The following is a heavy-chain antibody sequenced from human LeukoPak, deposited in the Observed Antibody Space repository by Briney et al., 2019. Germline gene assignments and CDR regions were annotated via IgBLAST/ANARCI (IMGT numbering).Heavy chain of an antibody. D-gene: IGHD5-12*01. Sequence: SETLTLTCTASGGSISSYYWSWIRQPPGKGLEWIGYIYYSGSTNYNPSLKSRVTISVDTSKNQFSLKLSSVTAADTAVYYCARGGYSGYEIDYWGQGTLVTVSS. CDR2: IYYSGST. CDR1: GGSISSYY. J-gene: IGHJ4*02. V-gene: IGHV4-59*01. CDR3: ARGGYSGYEIDY.